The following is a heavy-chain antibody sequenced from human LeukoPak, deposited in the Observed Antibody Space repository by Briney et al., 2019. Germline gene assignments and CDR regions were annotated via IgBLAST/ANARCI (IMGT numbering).Heavy chain of an antibody. CDR3: ARVRSLWFGEFPNDY. D-gene: IGHD3-10*01. CDR1: GFTFRSYA. V-gene: IGHV3-23*01. Sequence: GGSLRLSCAASGFTFRSYAMSWVRQAPGKGLEWVSAISGSGGSTYYADSVKGRFTISRDNSKNTLYLQMNSLRAEDTAVYYCARVRSLWFGEFPNDYWGQGTLVTVSS. J-gene: IGHJ4*02. CDR2: ISGSGGST.